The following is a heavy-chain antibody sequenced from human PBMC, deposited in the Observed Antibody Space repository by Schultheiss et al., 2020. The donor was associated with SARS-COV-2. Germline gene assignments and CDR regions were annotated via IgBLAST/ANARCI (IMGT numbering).Heavy chain of an antibody. Sequence: GESLKISCKGSGYSFTSYWIGWVRQMPGKGLEWMGIIYPGDSDTRYSPSFQGQVTISADKSISTAYLQWSSLKASDTAMYYCARRGKGDGYSYGKGGDYYYYMDVWGKGTTVTVSS. V-gene: IGHV5-51*01. CDR2: IYPGDSDT. D-gene: IGHD5-18*01. CDR3: ARRGKGDGYSYGKGGDYYYYMDV. J-gene: IGHJ6*03. CDR1: GYSFTSYW.